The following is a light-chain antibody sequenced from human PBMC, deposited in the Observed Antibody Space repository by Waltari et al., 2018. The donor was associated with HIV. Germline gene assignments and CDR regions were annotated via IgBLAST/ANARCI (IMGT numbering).Light chain of an antibody. CDR3: AAWDDSRVV. J-gene: IGLJ2*01. CDR1: SSNIGGNF. CDR2: GNN. Sequence: QSVLTQPPSASGTPGQRVTISCSGSSSNIGGNFVYWYQQLPGTAPKLLIYGNNQRPSGVPDRFSGSKSGTSASLAISGLRSEDEAAYYCAAWDDSRVVFGGGTKLTVL. V-gene: IGLV1-47*01.